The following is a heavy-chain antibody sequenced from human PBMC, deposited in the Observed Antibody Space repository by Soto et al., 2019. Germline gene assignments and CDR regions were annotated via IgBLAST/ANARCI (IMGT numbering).Heavy chain of an antibody. V-gene: IGHV1-69*13. CDR2: IIPIFGTA. CDR1: GGTFSSYA. CDR3: ARGDYGSAGYDAFDI. Sequence: SVKVSCKASGGTFSSYAISWVRQAPGQGLEWMGGIIPIFGTANYAQKFQGRVTITADESTSTAYMELSSLRSEDTAVYYCARGDYGSAGYDAFDIWGQGTMVTVSS. J-gene: IGHJ3*02. D-gene: IGHD3-10*01.